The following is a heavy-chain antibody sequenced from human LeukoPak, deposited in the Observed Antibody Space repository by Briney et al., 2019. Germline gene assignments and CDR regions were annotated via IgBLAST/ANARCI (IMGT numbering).Heavy chain of an antibody. Sequence: GSLRLSCAASGFTFSSYWMSWVRQAPGKGLEWVANIKQDGSEKYYVDSVKGRFTISRDNAKNSLYLQMNSLRAEDTAVYYCAREETYYYDSSGPTRWYFDLWGRGTLVTVSS. CDR1: GFTFSSYW. J-gene: IGHJ2*01. CDR3: AREETYYYDSSGPTRWYFDL. V-gene: IGHV3-7*01. CDR2: IKQDGSEK. D-gene: IGHD3-22*01.